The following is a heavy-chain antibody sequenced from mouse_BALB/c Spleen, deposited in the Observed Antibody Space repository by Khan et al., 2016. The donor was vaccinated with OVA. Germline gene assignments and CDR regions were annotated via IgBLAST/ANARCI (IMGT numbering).Heavy chain of an antibody. V-gene: IGHV3-6*02. Sequence: EVQLQESGPGLVKPSQSLSLTCSVTGYSITSGYFWNWIRQFPGNKLEWMGYIRYDGNSNYYPSLKNRISISRDPSKNQFFLKLNSLTPEDTETYDCARGGSSGPAWFTNWGQGTLVTVSA. D-gene: IGHD3-1*01. CDR2: IRYDGNS. CDR1: GYSITSGYF. CDR3: ARGGSSGPAWFTN. J-gene: IGHJ3*01.